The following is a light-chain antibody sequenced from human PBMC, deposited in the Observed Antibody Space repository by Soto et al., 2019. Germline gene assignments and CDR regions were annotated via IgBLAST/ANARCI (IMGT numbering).Light chain of an antibody. CDR3: QQYNYWPVT. J-gene: IGKJ4*01. Sequence: TQSPATVSVSQGDGATLTCRASQSVDSNLAWYQQKTGQTPRILIYGASTRHTGIPARFSGSGSGTEFTLTISGLQSEDFATYYCQQYNYWPVTFGGGTKVDI. CDR2: GAS. CDR1: QSVDSN. V-gene: IGKV3D-15*01.